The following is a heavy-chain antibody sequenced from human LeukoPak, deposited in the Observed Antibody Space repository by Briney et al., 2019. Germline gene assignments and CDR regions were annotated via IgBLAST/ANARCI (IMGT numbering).Heavy chain of an antibody. D-gene: IGHD6-13*01. CDR1: GGSISNYY. Sequence: SETLSLTCTVSGGSISNYYWSWIRQPAGKGLEWIGRIHPSGSTNDNPALKSRVTMSVDTSKNQFSLKLSSVSAADTAVYYCAREEITAAGRSLDYWGQGTLVTVSS. V-gene: IGHV4-4*07. J-gene: IGHJ4*02. CDR2: IHPSGST. CDR3: AREEITAAGRSLDY.